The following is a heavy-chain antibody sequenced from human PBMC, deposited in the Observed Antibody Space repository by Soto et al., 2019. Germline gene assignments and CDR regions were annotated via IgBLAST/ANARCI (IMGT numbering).Heavy chain of an antibody. J-gene: IGHJ5*02. CDR2: FYSSGSI. CDR3: ARMYSSGSGWFHP. V-gene: IGHV4-31*02. Sequence: SETLSLTCFVSGYFIGAGGYYWSWIRHHPGKGLEWIGSFYSSGSIIYNPSLRSRVSISGDMSTNQFSMSLTSVTASDTARYYCARMYSSGSGWFHPWGQGTLVTVSS. CDR1: GYFIGAGGYY. D-gene: IGHD6-19*01.